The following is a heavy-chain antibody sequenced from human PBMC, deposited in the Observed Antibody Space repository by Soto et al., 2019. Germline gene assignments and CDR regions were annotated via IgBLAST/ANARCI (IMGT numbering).Heavy chain of an antibody. CDR2: IYWNDDK. CDR1: GFSLSTSGVG. D-gene: IGHD6-19*01. V-gene: IGHV2-5*01. J-gene: IGHJ6*02. CDR3: AHALKVHQWLYYYYYGMDV. Sequence: SGPTLVNPTQTLTLTCTFSGFSLSTSGVGVGWIRQPPGKALEWLTLIYWNDDKRYSPSLKNRLTVTKDTSKNQVVLTMTNMDPVDTATYYCAHALKVHQWLYYYYYGMDVWGQGTTVTVSS.